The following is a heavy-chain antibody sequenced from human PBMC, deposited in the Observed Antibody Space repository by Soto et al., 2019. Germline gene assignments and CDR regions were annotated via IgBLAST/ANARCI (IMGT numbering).Heavy chain of an antibody. CDR1: GGTFSSYA. Sequence: EASVQVSCKASGGTFSSYAISWVRQAPGQGLEWMGGIIPIFGTANYAQKFQGRVTITADESTSTAYMELSSLRSEDTAVYYCARGVFYYDCSGYYPTGAFDIWGQGTMVTVAS. V-gene: IGHV1-69*13. D-gene: IGHD3-22*01. CDR3: ARGVFYYDCSGYYPTGAFDI. J-gene: IGHJ3*02. CDR2: IIPIFGTA.